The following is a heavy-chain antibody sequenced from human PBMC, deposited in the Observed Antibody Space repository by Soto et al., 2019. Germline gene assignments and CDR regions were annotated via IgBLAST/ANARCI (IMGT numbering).Heavy chain of an antibody. D-gene: IGHD5-18*01. V-gene: IGHV1-18*01. Sequence: ASVKVSCKASGYTFTSYGISWVLQAPGQGLEWMGWISAYNGNTNYAQKLQGRVTMTTDTSTSTAYMELRSLRSDDTAVYYCAREGGPHSPAMVIYWGQGTLVTVSS. CDR2: ISAYNGNT. CDR1: GYTFTSYG. CDR3: AREGGPHSPAMVIY. J-gene: IGHJ4*02.